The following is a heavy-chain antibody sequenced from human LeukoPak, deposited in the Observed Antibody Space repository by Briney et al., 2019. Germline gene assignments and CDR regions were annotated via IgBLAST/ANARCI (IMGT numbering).Heavy chain of an antibody. Sequence: TGGSLRLSCAASGFTFSSYAMSWVRQAPGKGLEWVSAISGSGGSTYYADSVKGRFTISRDNSKNTLYLQMNSLRAEDTAVYYCAKEQAWELLANPLFDYWGQGTLVTVSS. D-gene: IGHD1-26*01. CDR1: GFTFSSYA. CDR2: ISGSGGST. V-gene: IGHV3-23*01. J-gene: IGHJ4*02. CDR3: AKEQAWELLANPLFDY.